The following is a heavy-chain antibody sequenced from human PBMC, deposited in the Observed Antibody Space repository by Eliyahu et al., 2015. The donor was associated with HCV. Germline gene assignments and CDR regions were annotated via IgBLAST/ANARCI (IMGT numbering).Heavy chain of an antibody. CDR2: IHYRGST. CDR3: ASGGGGIAVAGTGGWFDP. CDR1: GGSISSYY. V-gene: IGHV4-59*01. Sequence: QVQLQESGPGLVKPSETLSLTCTVSGGSISSYYWXWLRQPPGKGLEWIAYIHYRGSTNXNPSLKSRVTISVDTSKNQFSLKLSSVTAADTAVYYCASGGGGIAVAGTGGWFDPWGQGTLVTVSS. J-gene: IGHJ5*02. D-gene: IGHD6-19*01.